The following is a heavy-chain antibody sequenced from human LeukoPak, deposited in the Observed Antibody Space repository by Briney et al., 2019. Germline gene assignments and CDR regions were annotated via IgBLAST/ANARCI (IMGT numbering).Heavy chain of an antibody. CDR3: AREDLYSSSWHDGFDP. CDR2: IYTSGST. CDR1: GGSISSGSYY. Sequence: SETLSLTCTVSGGSISSGSYYWSWIRQPAGKGLEWIGRIYTSGSTNYNPSLNSRVTISVDTSKNQFSLSLSSVTAADTAVYYCAREDLYSSSWHDGFDPWGQGTLVTVSS. V-gene: IGHV4-61*02. J-gene: IGHJ5*02. D-gene: IGHD6-13*01.